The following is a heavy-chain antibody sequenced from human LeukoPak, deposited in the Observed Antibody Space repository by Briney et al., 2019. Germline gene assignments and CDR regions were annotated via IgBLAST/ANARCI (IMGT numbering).Heavy chain of an antibody. CDR2: ISGSGGST. D-gene: IGHD4-23*01. V-gene: IGHV3-23*01. Sequence: GGSLRLSCAASGFTFSSYAMSWVRQAPGKGLEWVSAISGSGGSTYYADSVKGRFTISRDNSKNTLYLQMNSLRAEDTAVYYCAKGLSHGGNSYYFDYWGQGTLVTVSS. CDR3: AKGLSHGGNSYYFDY. J-gene: IGHJ4*02. CDR1: GFTFSSYA.